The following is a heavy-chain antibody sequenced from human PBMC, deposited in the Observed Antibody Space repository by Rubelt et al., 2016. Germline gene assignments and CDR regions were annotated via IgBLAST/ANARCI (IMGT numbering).Heavy chain of an antibody. CDR3: ARDFGVVVVPAAIDY. J-gene: IGHJ4*02. Sequence: GRSLRLSCAASGFTFSSYGMHWVRQAPGKGLEWVAVIWYDGSNKYYADSVKGRFTISRDNSKNTLYLQMNSLRAEDTAVYYCARDFGVVVVPAAIDYWGQGTLVTVSS. CDR1: GFTFSSYG. V-gene: IGHV3-33*01. CDR2: IWYDGSNK. D-gene: IGHD2-2*01.